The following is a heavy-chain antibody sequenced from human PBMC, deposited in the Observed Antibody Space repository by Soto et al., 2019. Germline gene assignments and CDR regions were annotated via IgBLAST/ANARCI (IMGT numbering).Heavy chain of an antibody. CDR3: AHRPSYCSGGSCYSGFDY. CDR2: ISGSDGST. J-gene: IGHJ4*02. V-gene: IGHV3-23*01. CDR1: GFTFSNYA. D-gene: IGHD2-15*01. Sequence: GGSLRLSCVASGFTFSNYAMSWVRQAPGKGLEWVSAISGSDGSTYYADSVKGRFTISRDNSKNTLYLQMTNMDPVDTATYYCAHRPSYCSGGSCYSGFDYWGQGTLVTVSS.